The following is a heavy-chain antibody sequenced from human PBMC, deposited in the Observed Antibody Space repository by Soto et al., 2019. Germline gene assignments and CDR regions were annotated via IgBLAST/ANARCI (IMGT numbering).Heavy chain of an antibody. CDR3: AGSGWLQFLNFFKY. Sequence: PSETLSLTCAVYGGSFSGYYWSWIRQPPGKGLEWIGEINHSGSTNYNPSLKSRVTISVDTSKNQFSLKLSSVTAADTAVYYCAGSGWLQFLNFFKYWGQGTLVTVSS. CDR1: GGSFSGYY. J-gene: IGHJ4*02. D-gene: IGHD5-12*01. V-gene: IGHV4-34*01. CDR2: INHSGST.